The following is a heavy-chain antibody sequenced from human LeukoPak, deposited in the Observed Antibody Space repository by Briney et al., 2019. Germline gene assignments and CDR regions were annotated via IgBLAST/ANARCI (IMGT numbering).Heavy chain of an antibody. D-gene: IGHD4-17*01. CDR3: ARGRTTVDY. CDR2: IYYSGTT. V-gene: IGHV4-59*01. CDR1: GGSISSYY. Sequence: PSETLSLTCTVSGGSISSYYWSWIRQPPGKGLEWMGYIYYSGTTNYNPSLKSRVTISVDTSKNQFSLKLSSVTAADTAVYYCARGRTTVDYWGQGTLVTVSS. J-gene: IGHJ4*02.